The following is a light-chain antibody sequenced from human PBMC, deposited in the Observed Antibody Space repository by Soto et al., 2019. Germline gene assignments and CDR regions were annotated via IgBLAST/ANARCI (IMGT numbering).Light chain of an antibody. CDR3: QQRSNPFT. J-gene: IGKJ3*01. CDR2: DAS. Sequence: EIVLTQSPATLSLSPGERATLSCRASQSVRNYLAWYQQKPGQAPRLLIYDASNRAAGTPGRFSGSGSGTDFTHTISSLEPEDFAVYYCQQRSNPFTFGPGTKVDIK. V-gene: IGKV3-11*01. CDR1: QSVRNY.